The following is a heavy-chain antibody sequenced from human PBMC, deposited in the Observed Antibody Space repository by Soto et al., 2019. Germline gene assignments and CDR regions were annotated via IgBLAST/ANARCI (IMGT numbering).Heavy chain of an antibody. CDR2: IYPGDSDT. J-gene: IGHJ4*02. CDR1: GYSFSRYW. D-gene: IGHD3-22*01. V-gene: IGHV5-51*01. Sequence: PGESLKISCKGSGYSFSRYWIAWVRQTPGKGLEWMGLIYPGDSDTRYSPSFQGQVTISADKSITTAYLQWSSLKASDTAIYYCARDTFSRDSSGPHYWGQGTLVTVSS. CDR3: ARDTFSRDSSGPHY.